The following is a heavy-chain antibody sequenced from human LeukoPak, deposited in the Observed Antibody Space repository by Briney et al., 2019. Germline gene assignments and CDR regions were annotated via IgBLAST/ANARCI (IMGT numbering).Heavy chain of an antibody. CDR1: GFTFSSYS. CDR3: AKDRGNDYGVFDY. V-gene: IGHV3-48*01. CDR2: ISSGSGTT. J-gene: IGHJ4*02. D-gene: IGHD4-17*01. Sequence: GGSLRLSCAASGFTFSSYSMNWVRQTPGKGLEWISYISSGSGTTYYGDSVQGRFITSRDNAKNSLHLQMNSLRAEDTGVYYCAKDRGNDYGVFDYWGQGILVTVSS.